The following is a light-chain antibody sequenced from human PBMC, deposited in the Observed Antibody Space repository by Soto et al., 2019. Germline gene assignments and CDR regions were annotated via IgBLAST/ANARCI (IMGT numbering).Light chain of an antibody. CDR3: QQFHSYPRT. Sequence: DIQMTQSPSSVSASVGDSVTITCRASQGISTWLAWYQQKPGKAPKLLIFAASSLQSGVPSRFSGSGSGTEFTLTITSLQPEDFATYCCQQFHSYPRTFGQGTKVDIK. J-gene: IGKJ1*01. CDR1: QGISTW. V-gene: IGKV1-12*01. CDR2: AAS.